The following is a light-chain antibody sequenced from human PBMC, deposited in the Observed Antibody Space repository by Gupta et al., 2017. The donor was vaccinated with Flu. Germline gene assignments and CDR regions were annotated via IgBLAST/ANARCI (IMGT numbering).Light chain of an antibody. J-gene: IGKJ2*01. CDR2: GAS. CDR3: QQSDENPPYT. V-gene: IGKV1-39*01. CDR1: QSISSF. Sequence: SLSVSVGDTVTITCRTSQSISSFLNWYQQKPGEAPILLISGASTWASGVPSRFGGSGAGTDFTLTISSGQPEDSGSYYCQQSDENPPYTFGQGTRLEIE.